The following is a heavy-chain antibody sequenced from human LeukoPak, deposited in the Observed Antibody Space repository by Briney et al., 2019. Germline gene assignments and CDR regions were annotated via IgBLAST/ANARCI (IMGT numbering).Heavy chain of an antibody. D-gene: IGHD4-11*01. CDR2: IWYDGSNK. V-gene: IGHV3-33*06. CDR3: AKDLREGTTPIDY. CDR1: GFTFSSYG. J-gene: IGHJ4*02. Sequence: GGSLRLSCAASGFTFSSYGMHWVRQAPGKGLEWVAVIWYDGSNKYYADAVKGRFTISRDNSKHTLYVQMNRLRAEDTAVYYCAKDLREGTTPIDYWGQGTLVTVSS.